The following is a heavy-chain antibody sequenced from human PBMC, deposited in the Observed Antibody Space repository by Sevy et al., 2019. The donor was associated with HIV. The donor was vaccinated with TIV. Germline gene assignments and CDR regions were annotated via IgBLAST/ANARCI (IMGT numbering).Heavy chain of an antibody. D-gene: IGHD3-22*01. CDR3: TTVSGDYDRRFGTFDI. CDR1: GFAFTYAW. Sequence: GGSLRLSCAASGFAFTYAWMSWVRQAPGKGLEWVGLSKSKIDGGTTDYAAPVKGGFTISRDDSKNTRYLQMNSLKTEDTAVYYCTTVSGDYDRRFGTFDIWGQGQWSPSPQ. V-gene: IGHV3-15*01. CDR2: SKSKIDGGTT. J-gene: IGHJ3*02.